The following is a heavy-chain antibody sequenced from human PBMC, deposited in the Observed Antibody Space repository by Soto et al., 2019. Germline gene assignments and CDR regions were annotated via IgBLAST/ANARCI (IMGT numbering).Heavy chain of an antibody. CDR1: GDSMTSGDYS. Sequence: QLQLQESGSRLVKSSQTLSLTCTVSGDSMTSGDYSWSWIRQPPGKGLEWLGYIYRTGNTHYSPSLKSRVSISQDRSKHQFYLELTSVTAADTAVYYCARGDYQYSIDYWGQGTLVTVSS. J-gene: IGHJ4*02. CDR3: ARGDYQYSIDY. V-gene: IGHV4-30-2*01. D-gene: IGHD2-2*01. CDR2: IYRTGNT.